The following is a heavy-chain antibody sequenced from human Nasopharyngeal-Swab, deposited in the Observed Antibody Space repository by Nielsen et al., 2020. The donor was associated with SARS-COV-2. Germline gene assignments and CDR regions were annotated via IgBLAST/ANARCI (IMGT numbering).Heavy chain of an antibody. CDR1: GFTFDDYA. CDR2: IKQDGSEK. CDR3: ARAEGGGYSYGFDNWFDP. Sequence: GGSLRLSCAASGFTFDDYAMHWVRQAPGKGLEWVANIKQDGSEKNYVDSVKGRFTISRDNAKNSLFLQMNILRAEDTAVYYCARAEGGGYSYGFDNWFDPWGQGTLVTVSS. D-gene: IGHD5-18*01. V-gene: IGHV3-7*01. J-gene: IGHJ5*02.